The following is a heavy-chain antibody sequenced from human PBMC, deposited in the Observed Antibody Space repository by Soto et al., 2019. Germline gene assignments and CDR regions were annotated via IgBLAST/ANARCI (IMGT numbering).Heavy chain of an antibody. Sequence: SETLSLTCTVSGGSISSSSYYWGWIRQPPGKGLEWIGSIYYSGSTYYNPSLKSRVTISVDTSKNQFSLKLSSVTAADTAVYYCARTPGNQWLVLGPELYYFDYWGQGTLVTVSS. D-gene: IGHD6-19*01. J-gene: IGHJ4*02. CDR1: GGSISSSSYY. CDR3: ARTPGNQWLVLGPELYYFDY. CDR2: IYYSGST. V-gene: IGHV4-39*01.